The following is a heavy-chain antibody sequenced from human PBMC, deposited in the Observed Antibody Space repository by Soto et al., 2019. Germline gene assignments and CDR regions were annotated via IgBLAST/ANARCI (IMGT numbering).Heavy chain of an antibody. Sequence: SETLSLTCTVSGDSISSADYYWSWIRQTPGKGLEWIGHIFYSGTTYYNPSLKSRLTISVDTSKNHFSLRLTSVTAADTAVYYCARDLWVEPELYYYVMDVWGQGTTVTVLL. CDR3: ARDLWVEPELYYYVMDV. CDR2: IFYSGTT. V-gene: IGHV4-30-4*01. D-gene: IGHD1-1*01. CDR1: GDSISSADYY. J-gene: IGHJ6*02.